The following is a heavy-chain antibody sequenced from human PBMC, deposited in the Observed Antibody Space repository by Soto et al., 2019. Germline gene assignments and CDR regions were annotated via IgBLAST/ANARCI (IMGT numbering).Heavy chain of an antibody. V-gene: IGHV3-23*01. CDR2: LSGSGGSI. CDR1: GFTFSSYA. D-gene: IGHD3-22*01. CDR3: ARVSSGYYSGFVY. Sequence: GGSLRLSCAASGFTFSSYAMSWVRQAPGKGLEWVSALSGSGGSIDYADSVKGRFTISRDNSKNTLYLQMNSLRAEDTAVYYCARVSSGYYSGFVYWGQGTLVTVSS. J-gene: IGHJ4*02.